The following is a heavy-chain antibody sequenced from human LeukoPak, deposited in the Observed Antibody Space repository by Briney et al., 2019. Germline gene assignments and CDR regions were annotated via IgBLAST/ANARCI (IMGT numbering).Heavy chain of an antibody. Sequence: GGSLRLSCAASGFTFSSSWMTWVRQAPGKGLEWVASINQDGGEIHYVDSVKGRFTVSRDNAKNSLYLQMNSLRVEDTAVYYCTRDSGRFRLDYWGQGILVTVSS. CDR1: GFTFSSSW. D-gene: IGHD6-19*01. V-gene: IGHV3-7*01. J-gene: IGHJ4*02. CDR2: INQDGGEI. CDR3: TRDSGRFRLDY.